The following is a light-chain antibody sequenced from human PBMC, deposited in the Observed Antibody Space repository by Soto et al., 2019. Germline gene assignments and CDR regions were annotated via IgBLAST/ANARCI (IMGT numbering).Light chain of an antibody. J-gene: IGLJ3*02. V-gene: IGLV2-23*02. CDR2: EVT. CDR3: CSYAGTSTGV. Sequence: QSALTQPASVSGSPGQSITISCTGTSSDVGNYIFVSWYQQHPGKAPKLVIYEVTKRPSGVSDRFSGSKSGNTASLTISGLKAEDEAEYFCCSYAGTSTGVFGGGTKLTVL. CDR1: SSDVGNYIF.